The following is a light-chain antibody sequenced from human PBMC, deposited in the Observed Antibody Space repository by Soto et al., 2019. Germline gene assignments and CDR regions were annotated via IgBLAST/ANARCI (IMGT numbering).Light chain of an antibody. CDR2: NDN. J-gene: IGLJ3*02. CDR3: YSYAGRNIWV. CDR1: SSNIGSKT. V-gene: IGLV1-44*01. Sequence: QSVLTQPPSTSGTPGQRVTISCSGSSSNIGSKTLNWFRQVPGTAPKLLIYNDNQRPSGVPDRFSGSKSGTSASLAISGLQSEDEADYYCYSYAGRNIWVFGGGTKLTVL.